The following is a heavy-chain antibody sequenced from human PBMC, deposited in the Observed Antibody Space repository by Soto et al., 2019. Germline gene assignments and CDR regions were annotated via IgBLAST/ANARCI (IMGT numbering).Heavy chain of an antibody. Sequence: LGEALKISCKGCGYSFTSYWIGWVRQMPGKRMEWMGIIYPGESDTRYSPSFQGQVTISADKSISTAYLQWSSLKASDTAMYYCARPLRLLWFGEGAFDIWGQGTMVTVSS. CDR1: GYSFTSYW. V-gene: IGHV5-51*01. CDR2: IYPGESDT. D-gene: IGHD3-10*01. CDR3: ARPLRLLWFGEGAFDI. J-gene: IGHJ3*02.